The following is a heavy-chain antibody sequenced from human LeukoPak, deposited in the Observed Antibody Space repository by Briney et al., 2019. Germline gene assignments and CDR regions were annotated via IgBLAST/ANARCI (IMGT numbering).Heavy chain of an antibody. V-gene: IGHV3-7*01. D-gene: IGHD1-14*01. J-gene: IGHJ4*02. CDR2: INQGGSDK. CDR1: GFTFSGHW. CDR3: ARDRSRAEDD. Sequence: GGSLRLSCAASGFTFSGHWMSWVRQAPGKGLEWVANINQGGSDKYYVDSVKGRLTISRDNANNLLYLQMNSLRGEDTAVYYCARDRSRAEDDWGQGTLVTVSS.